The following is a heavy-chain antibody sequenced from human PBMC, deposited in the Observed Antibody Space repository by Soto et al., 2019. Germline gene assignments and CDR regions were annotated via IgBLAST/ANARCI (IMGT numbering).Heavy chain of an antibody. J-gene: IGHJ5*02. Sequence: GGSLRLSCAASGFIFSDYNMNWVRQAPGKGLEWVSYISSSSSTIYYADSVKGRFTISRDNAKNSLYLQMNSLRDEDTAVYYCARDQHYDFWSGPNWFDPWGQGTLVTVSS. CDR2: ISSSSSTI. CDR1: GFIFSDYN. V-gene: IGHV3-48*02. CDR3: ARDQHYDFWSGPNWFDP. D-gene: IGHD3-3*01.